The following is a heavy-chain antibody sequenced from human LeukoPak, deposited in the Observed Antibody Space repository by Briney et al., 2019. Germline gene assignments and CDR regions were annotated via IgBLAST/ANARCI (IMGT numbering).Heavy chain of an antibody. V-gene: IGHV3-30-3*01. CDR1: GFTFSNYT. Sequence: GGSLRLSCAVSGFTFSNYTMHWVRQAPGKGLDWVAVISYDGSNKYYADSVKGRFTISRDNSKNTLYLQMNSLRAEDTAVYYCARDSGKKGSIVNYWGQGTLVTVSS. CDR2: ISYDGSNK. CDR3: ARDSGKKGSIVNY. D-gene: IGHD6-6*01. J-gene: IGHJ4*02.